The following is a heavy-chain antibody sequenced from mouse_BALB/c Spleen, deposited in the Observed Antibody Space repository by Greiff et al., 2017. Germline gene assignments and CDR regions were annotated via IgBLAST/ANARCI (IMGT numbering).Heavy chain of an antibody. CDR1: GFNIKDTY. Sequence: VTLKESGAELVKPGASVKLSCTASGFNIKDTYMHWVKQRPEQGLEWIGRIDPANGNTKYDPKFQGQATITADTSSNTAYMQHSSLTSEDSAVYYCARSHSYGNYYYLDYWGQGTTVTVSS. CDR2: IDPANGNT. CDR3: ARSHSYGNYYYLDY. J-gene: IGHJ2*01. D-gene: IGHD2-1*01. V-gene: IGHV14-3*02.